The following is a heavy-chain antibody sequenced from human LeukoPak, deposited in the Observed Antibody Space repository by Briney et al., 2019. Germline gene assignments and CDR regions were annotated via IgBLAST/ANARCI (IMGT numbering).Heavy chain of an antibody. D-gene: IGHD3-22*01. Sequence: GSLRLSCAASGFTFSSYGMSWVRQAPGKGLEWVSTISGSGGSTYYADSVKGRLTISRDNSKNTLYLQMNSLRAEDTAVYYCAKRIYDTSYYRDWGQGTLVTVSS. CDR3: AKRIYDTSYYRD. CDR2: ISGSGGST. V-gene: IGHV3-23*01. J-gene: IGHJ4*02. CDR1: GFTFSSYG.